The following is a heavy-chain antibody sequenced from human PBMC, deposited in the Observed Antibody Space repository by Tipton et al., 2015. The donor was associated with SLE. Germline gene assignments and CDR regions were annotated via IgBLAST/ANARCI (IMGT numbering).Heavy chain of an antibody. Sequence: TLSLTCAVYGGSFSGYYWSWIRQPPGKGLEWIGESHQSGTTNYHPSFKSRVTISVDTSKNQFSLRLSSVTAADTAVYFCARDSFLADDAFDIWGQGTMVTVSS. CDR2: SHQSGTT. CDR1: GGSFSGYY. J-gene: IGHJ3*02. D-gene: IGHD2/OR15-2a*01. V-gene: IGHV4-34*01. CDR3: ARDSFLADDAFDI.